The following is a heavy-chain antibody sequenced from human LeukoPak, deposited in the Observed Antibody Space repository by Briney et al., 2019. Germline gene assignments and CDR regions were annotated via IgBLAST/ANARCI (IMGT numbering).Heavy chain of an antibody. CDR2: ISSSGSHI. D-gene: IGHD2/OR15-2a*01. CDR1: GFTFSSYS. CDR3: ARDWFHAIDY. Sequence: PGGSLRLSCAASGFTFSSYSMNWVRQAPGKGLEWVSSISSSGSHIYYADSVKGRITISRDNAKNTLYLQMNSLRAEDTAVYYCARDWFHAIDYWGQGTLVTVSS. J-gene: IGHJ4*02. V-gene: IGHV3-21*01.